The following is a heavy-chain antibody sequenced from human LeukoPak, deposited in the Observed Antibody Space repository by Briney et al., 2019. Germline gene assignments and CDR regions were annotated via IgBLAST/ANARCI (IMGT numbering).Heavy chain of an antibody. Sequence: SETLSLTCTVSGNSFGDYYWSWIRQPAGKGLEWIGRIYTSGSTTYNPSLKSRVTLSVDTSKSQFSLNLMSVTAADTAVYYCTRDTGTTGEVKFDPWGQGTLVTVSS. J-gene: IGHJ5*02. V-gene: IGHV4-4*07. CDR2: IYTSGST. CDR1: GNSFGDYY. CDR3: TRDTGTTGEVKFDP. D-gene: IGHD4-17*01.